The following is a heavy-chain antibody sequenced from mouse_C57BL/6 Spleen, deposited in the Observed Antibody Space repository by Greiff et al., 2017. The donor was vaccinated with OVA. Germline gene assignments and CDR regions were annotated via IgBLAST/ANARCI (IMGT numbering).Heavy chain of an antibody. CDR1: GFSLTSYG. Sequence: QVQLQQSGPGLVQPSQSLSITCTVSGFSLTSYGVHWVRQSPGKGLEWLGVIWSGGSTDYNAAFISRLSISKDNSKSQVFFKMNSLQADDTAIYYCARSPIYYDYWYFDVWGTGTTVTVSS. V-gene: IGHV2-2*01. CDR3: ARSPIYYDYWYFDV. J-gene: IGHJ1*03. CDR2: IWSGGST. D-gene: IGHD2-4*01.